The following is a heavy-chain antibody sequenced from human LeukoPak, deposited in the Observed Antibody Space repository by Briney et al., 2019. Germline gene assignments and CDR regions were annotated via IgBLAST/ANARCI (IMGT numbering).Heavy chain of an antibody. V-gene: IGHV1-2*02. CDR3: ARGSLAAAGSFDY. D-gene: IGHD6-13*01. J-gene: IGHJ4*02. CDR1: GYTFTGYY. CDR2: INPNSGGT. Sequence: GASVKVSCKASGYTFTGYYMHWVRQAPGQGLEWMGWINPNSGGTNYAQKFQGRVTMTRDTSISTAYMELSRLRSDDTAVYYCARGSLAAAGSFDYWGQGTLVTVFS.